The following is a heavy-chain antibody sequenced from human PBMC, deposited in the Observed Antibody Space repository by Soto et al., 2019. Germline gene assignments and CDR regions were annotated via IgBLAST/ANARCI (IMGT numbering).Heavy chain of an antibody. V-gene: IGHV4-31*03. D-gene: IGHD4-17*01. CDR1: GGSISSGGYY. Sequence: QVQLQESGPGLVKPSQTLSLTCTVSGGSISSGGYYWSWIRQHPGKGLEWIGYIYYSGSTYYNPSLKSRVTISVDTSKNQFSLKLSSVTAADTAVYYCANQTTVVTQNWFDPWCQGTLVTVSS. J-gene: IGHJ5*02. CDR3: ANQTTVVTQNWFDP. CDR2: IYYSGST.